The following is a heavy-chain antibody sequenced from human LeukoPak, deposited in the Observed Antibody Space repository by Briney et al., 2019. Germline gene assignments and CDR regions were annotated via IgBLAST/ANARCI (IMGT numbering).Heavy chain of an antibody. CDR3: AKRYSRAVAGFPYYFDY. CDR2: ISTDAGET. J-gene: IGHJ4*02. CDR1: GFTFSNSG. Sequence: TGGSLRLSCAASGFTFSNSGMSWVRQAPGKGLEWVSAISTDAGETHYADSVKGRFTISRDNSKNTVSLQMSSLRAEDTALYYCAKRYSRAVAGFPYYFDYWGQGTLVTVSS. D-gene: IGHD6-19*01. V-gene: IGHV3-23*01.